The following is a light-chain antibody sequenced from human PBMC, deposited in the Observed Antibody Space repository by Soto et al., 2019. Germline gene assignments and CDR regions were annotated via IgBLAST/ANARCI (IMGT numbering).Light chain of an antibody. J-gene: IGKJ1*01. CDR2: DAS. V-gene: IGKV3D-15*01. CDR3: QQYYGRPPWT. CDR1: QNIHTN. Sequence: EIVMTQSPATLSVSPGERATLSCRAGQNIHTNLAWYQQKPGQAPRLLIYDASNRATGIPARFSGSGSGTDFTLTISSLQSEDFAVYYCQQYYGRPPWTFGQGTKVDIK.